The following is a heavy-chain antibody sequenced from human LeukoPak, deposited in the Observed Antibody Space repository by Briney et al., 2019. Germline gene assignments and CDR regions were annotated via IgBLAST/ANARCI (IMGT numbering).Heavy chain of an antibody. Sequence: PGGSLRLSCAASGFTFSSYAMSWVRQAPGKGLEWVSAISGSGGSTYYADSVKGRFTISRDNSKNTLYLQMHSLRAEDTAVYYCAKGHYDSSGYYYERDAFDIWGQGTMVTVSS. CDR2: ISGSGGST. CDR1: GFTFSSYA. D-gene: IGHD3-22*01. V-gene: IGHV3-23*01. CDR3: AKGHYDSSGYYYERDAFDI. J-gene: IGHJ3*02.